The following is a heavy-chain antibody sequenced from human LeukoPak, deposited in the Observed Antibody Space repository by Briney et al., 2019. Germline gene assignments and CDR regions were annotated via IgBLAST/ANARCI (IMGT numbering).Heavy chain of an antibody. D-gene: IGHD6-13*01. CDR3: ARDHSYSGFDP. CDR2: IYTSGST. Sequence: SQTLSLTCSVSGGSISSGPYFWSWIRQPAGKGLEWIGRIYTSGSTNYDPSLKSRVTMSVDTSKNQFSLKLSSVTAADTAVYYCARDHSYSGFDPWGQGTLVTVSP. CDR1: GGSISSGPYF. J-gene: IGHJ5*02. V-gene: IGHV4-61*02.